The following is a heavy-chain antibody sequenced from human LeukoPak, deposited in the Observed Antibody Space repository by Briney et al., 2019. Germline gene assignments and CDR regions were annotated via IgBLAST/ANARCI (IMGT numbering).Heavy chain of an antibody. CDR1: GYTFTGHY. Sequence: GASVTVSCKASGYTFTGHYIHWIRQAPGQGLEWMGWINPNTGGTQSAQKFQGRVTMTRDTSISTAYMELRSLRSDDTAVYYCARVWIAGELLGWLGFWGQGSLVTVSS. CDR2: INPNTGGT. J-gene: IGHJ4*02. V-gene: IGHV1-2*02. D-gene: IGHD6-19*01. CDR3: ARVWIAGELLGWLGF.